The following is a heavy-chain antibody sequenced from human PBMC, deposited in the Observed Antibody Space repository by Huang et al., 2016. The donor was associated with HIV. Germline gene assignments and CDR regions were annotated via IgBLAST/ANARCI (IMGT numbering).Heavy chain of an antibody. CDR2: VSGYNSYT. CDR3: ARRVGSGWYGEIDY. Sequence: QVQLLQSGAEVKKPGASVKISCKTSGYNFKTHAGSWVRQPPGQGLEWMWCVSGYNSYTTYSQRLQGRVTMTTDTSTNTVYMELRSLRSDDTAVYYCARRVGSGWYGEIDYWGQGTLVTVSS. D-gene: IGHD6-19*01. J-gene: IGHJ4*02. CDR1: GYNFKTHA. V-gene: IGHV1-18*04.